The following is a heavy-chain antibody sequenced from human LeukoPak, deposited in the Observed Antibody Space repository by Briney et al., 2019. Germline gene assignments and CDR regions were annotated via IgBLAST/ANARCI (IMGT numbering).Heavy chain of an antibody. V-gene: IGHV1-69*13. J-gene: IGHJ4*02. CDR1: GGTFSSYA. Sequence: ASVKVSCKASGGTFSSYAISWVRQAPGQGLEWMGGIIPIFGTANYAQKFQGRVTITADESTSTAYMELSSLRSEDTAVYYCARDPGSIAAAGTVYYFDYWGQGTLVTVSS. CDR2: IIPIFGTA. D-gene: IGHD6-13*01. CDR3: ARDPGSIAAAGTVYYFDY.